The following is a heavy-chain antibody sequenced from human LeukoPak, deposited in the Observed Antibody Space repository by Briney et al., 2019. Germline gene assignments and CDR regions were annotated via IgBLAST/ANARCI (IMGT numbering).Heavy chain of an antibody. CDR1: GFRFDNYA. CDR2: ISNSGGDT. V-gene: IGHV3-23*01. CDR3: AKSLSSYYNY. Sequence: GGSLRLSCATSGFRFDNYAMSWVRQAPGKGLEWVSTISNSGGDTYYADSVKGRFSISRDNSQSTVYLQMNSLRAEDTALYYYAKSLSSYYNYWGQGTLVTVSS. D-gene: IGHD1-26*01. J-gene: IGHJ4*02.